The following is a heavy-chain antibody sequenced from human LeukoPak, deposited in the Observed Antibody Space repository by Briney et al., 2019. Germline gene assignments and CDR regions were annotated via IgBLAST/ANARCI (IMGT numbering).Heavy chain of an antibody. CDR2: IYYSGST. CDR3: ARVLVAGLNDY. D-gene: IGHD6-19*01. Sequence: GTLRLSCAASGFTFSSYGMSWVRQAPGKGLEWIGSIYYSGSTYYNPSLKSRVTISVDTSKNQFSLKLSSVTAADTAVYYCARVLVAGLNDYWGQGTLVTVSS. J-gene: IGHJ4*02. CDR1: GFTFSSYG. V-gene: IGHV4-39*07.